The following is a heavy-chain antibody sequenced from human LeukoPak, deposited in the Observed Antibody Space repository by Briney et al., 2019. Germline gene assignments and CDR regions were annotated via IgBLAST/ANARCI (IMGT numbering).Heavy chain of an antibody. CDR1: GDSVSTNNAA. Sequence: SQTLSLTCAISGDSVSTNNAAWNWLRQSPSRGLEWLGRTYYRSKWYNDSAVSVKSRITINPDTSQNQLSLQLNSVTPEDTAVYYCARDTPDYYYGSGSYYFDYWGQGTLVTVSS. CDR3: ARDTPDYYYGSGSYYFDY. J-gene: IGHJ4*02. CDR2: TYYRSKWYN. V-gene: IGHV6-1*01. D-gene: IGHD3-10*01.